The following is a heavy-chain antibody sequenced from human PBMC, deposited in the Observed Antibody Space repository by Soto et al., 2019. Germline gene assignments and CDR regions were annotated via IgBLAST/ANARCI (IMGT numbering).Heavy chain of an antibody. J-gene: IGHJ6*02. CDR3: AKDIGGVYTGNYGMEV. V-gene: IGHV3-30*18. Sequence: QVQLVESGGGVVQPWMSLRLSCAASGVTFTNYAMHWVRQAPGKGLEWVAAISYHGTEKGYADSVKGRFTISRDNSKNTLYVQMSRLRPEDTAVYYCAKDIGGVYTGNYGMEVWCQGTTVIVSS. D-gene: IGHD5-18*01. CDR2: ISYHGTEK. CDR1: GVTFTNYA.